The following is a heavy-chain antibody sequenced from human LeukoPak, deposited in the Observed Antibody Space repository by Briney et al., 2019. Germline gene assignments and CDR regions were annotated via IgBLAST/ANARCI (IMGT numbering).Heavy chain of an antibody. V-gene: IGHV3-21*01. CDR1: GFTFTSYS. D-gene: IGHD3-10*01. CDR2: ISNSSSYI. CDR3: ARGRPGVITTRGFSRQGNNWFDP. J-gene: IGHJ5*02. Sequence: GGSLRLSCAASGFTFTSYSMNWVRQAPGKGLEGVSSISNSSSYIYYADSVKDRFTISRDNANNSLYLQMNSLRAEDAAVYYCARGRPGVITTRGFSRQGNNWFDPWGQGTLVTVSS.